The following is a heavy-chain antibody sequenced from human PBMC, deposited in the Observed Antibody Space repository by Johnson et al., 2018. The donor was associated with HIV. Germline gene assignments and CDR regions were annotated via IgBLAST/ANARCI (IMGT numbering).Heavy chain of an antibody. D-gene: IGHD1-26*01. CDR3: ARGRPWGWELRRDAFDI. J-gene: IGHJ3*02. Sequence: VQLVESGGGVVRPGGSLRLSCAAPGFTFDDYGMSWVRQAPGKGLEWVAGINWNGGSTGYADSVKGRCTIPRYNAKSSLYVQMTSLRVEDTALYYCARGRPWGWELRRDAFDIWGQGTMVTVSS. CDR1: GFTFDDYG. V-gene: IGHV3-20*04. CDR2: INWNGGST.